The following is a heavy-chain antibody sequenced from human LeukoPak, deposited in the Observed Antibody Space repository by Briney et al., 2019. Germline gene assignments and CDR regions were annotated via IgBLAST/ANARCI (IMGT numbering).Heavy chain of an antibody. Sequence: ASVKVSCKASGGTFSSYATSWVRQAPGQGLEWMGWISAYNGNTNYAQKLQGRVTMTTDTSTSTAYMELRSLRSDDTAVYYCARGDCSGGSCYHSLFDYWGQGTLVTVSS. J-gene: IGHJ4*02. CDR2: ISAYNGNT. CDR1: GGTFSSYA. CDR3: ARGDCSGGSCYHSLFDY. D-gene: IGHD2-15*01. V-gene: IGHV1-18*01.